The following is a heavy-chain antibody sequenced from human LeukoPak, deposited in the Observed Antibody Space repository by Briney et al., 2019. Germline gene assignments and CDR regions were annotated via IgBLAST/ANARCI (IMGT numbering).Heavy chain of an antibody. V-gene: IGHV4-59*01. CDR3: ARVPASYYYYYMDV. CDR2: IYYSGST. J-gene: IGHJ6*03. Sequence: PSETLSLTCTVSGGSISSYYWSWIRQPPGKGLEWIGYIYYSGSTNYNPSLESRVTISVDTSKNQFSLKLSSATAADTAVYYCARVPASYYYYYMDVWGKGTTVTVSS. CDR1: GGSISSYY.